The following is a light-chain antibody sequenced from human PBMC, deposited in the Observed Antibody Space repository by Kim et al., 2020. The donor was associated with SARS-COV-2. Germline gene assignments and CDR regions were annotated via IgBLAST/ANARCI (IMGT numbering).Light chain of an antibody. CDR3: QQYHSLGT. CDR1: ESIDTW. Sequence: TASVGGSVTITCRASESIDTWLAWYQQKPGKAPTLLIYRTFALESGVPSRFRGSGFGTEFTLTITSLQPDDFATYFCQQYHSLGTFGQGTKVDIK. CDR2: RTF. V-gene: IGKV1-5*03. J-gene: IGKJ1*01.